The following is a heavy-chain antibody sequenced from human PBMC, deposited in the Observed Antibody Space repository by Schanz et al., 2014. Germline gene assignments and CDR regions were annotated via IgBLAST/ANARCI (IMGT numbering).Heavy chain of an antibody. J-gene: IGHJ5*02. CDR1: GYTFTSYG. CDR2: INTGSGDT. Sequence: QVQLVQSGAEVKKPGASVKVSCKASGYTFTSYGISWVRQAPGQRLEWMGWINTGSGDTKYSQNFQGRVTMTTDTSTSTAYMELRSLRSDDTAVYYCARDAADFYDILTDSYSRLDPWGQGTLVTVSS. CDR3: ARDAADFYDILTDSYSRLDP. V-gene: IGHV1-18*01. D-gene: IGHD3-9*01.